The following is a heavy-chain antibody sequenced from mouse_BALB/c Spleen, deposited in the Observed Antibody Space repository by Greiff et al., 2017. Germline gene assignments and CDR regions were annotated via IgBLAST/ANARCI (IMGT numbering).Heavy chain of an antibody. CDR3: ARGWLGAMDY. V-gene: IGHV1-12*01. J-gene: IGHJ4*01. D-gene: IGHD2-3*01. Sequence: LQQPGAELVKPGASVKMSCKASGYTFTSYNMHWVKQTPGQGLEWIGAIYPGNGDTSYNQKFKGKATLTADKSSSTAYMQLSSLTSEDSAVYYCARGWLGAMDYWGQGTSVTVSS. CDR2: IYPGNGDT. CDR1: GYTFTSYN.